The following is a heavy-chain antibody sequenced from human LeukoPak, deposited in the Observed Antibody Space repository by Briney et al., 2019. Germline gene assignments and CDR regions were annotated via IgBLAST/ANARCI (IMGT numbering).Heavy chain of an antibody. CDR2: ISSSSSYI. Sequence: GGSLRLSCAASGFTFSSYSMNWVRQAPGKGLEWVSSISSSSSYIYYADSVKGRFTISRDNAKNSLYLQMNSLRAEDTAVYYCARDGEMATIGGKDVWGQGTTVTVSS. D-gene: IGHD5-24*01. V-gene: IGHV3-21*01. CDR1: GFTFSSYS. J-gene: IGHJ6*02. CDR3: ARDGEMATIGGKDV.